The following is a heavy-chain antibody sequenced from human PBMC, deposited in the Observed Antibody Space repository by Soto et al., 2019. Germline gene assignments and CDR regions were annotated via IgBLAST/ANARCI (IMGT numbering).Heavy chain of an antibody. CDR1: GFTFRNYA. V-gene: IGHV3-23*01. Sequence: GGSLRLSCAAAGFTFRNYAMSWVRQAPGKGLEWVSAISRSGGTSYYADSVKGRFTISRDNAKNTLYLQMDNLRAEDTAVYYCARGDCSAAGCYIHYYYGMDVWGQGTTVTVSS. D-gene: IGHD2-2*02. J-gene: IGHJ6*02. CDR3: ARGDCSAAGCYIHYYYGMDV. CDR2: ISRSGGTS.